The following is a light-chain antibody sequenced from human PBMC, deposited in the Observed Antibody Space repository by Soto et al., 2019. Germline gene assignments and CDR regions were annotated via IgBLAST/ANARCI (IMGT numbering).Light chain of an antibody. Sequence: VLTQSPGTLSLSPGERATLSCRASQSVSSKYLAWYQQKPGQAPRVLIYGTSIRASGVPERFSGGGSGTDFTLTITRLEPEDFAVYYCQQYGSSLFTFGPGTRWIS. J-gene: IGKJ3*01. CDR1: QSVSSKY. V-gene: IGKV3-20*01. CDR3: QQYGSSLFT. CDR2: GTS.